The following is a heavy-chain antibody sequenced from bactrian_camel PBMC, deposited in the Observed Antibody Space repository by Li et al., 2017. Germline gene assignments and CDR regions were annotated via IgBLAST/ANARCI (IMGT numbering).Heavy chain of an antibody. CDR3: AHSKVGMPCYPGVVNWYQEAD. CDR1: GSIYNDNC. V-gene: IGHV3S54*01. CDR2: IYTGLGRP. J-gene: IGHJ4*01. Sequence: VQLVESGGGSVQAGGSRRLSCTPSGSIYNDNCMGWIRQAPGMEREAVAAIYTGLGRPLYADSVLGRFTISKDNARMTVYLQMNTLKPEDTGMYYCAHSKVGMPCYPGVVNWYQEADWGQGTQVTVS. D-gene: IGHD7*01.